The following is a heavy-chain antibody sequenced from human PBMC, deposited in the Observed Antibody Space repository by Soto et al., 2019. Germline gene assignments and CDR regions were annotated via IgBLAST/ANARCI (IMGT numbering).Heavy chain of an antibody. V-gene: IGHV3-33*01. Sequence: PGGSLRLSCAASGFTFSSYGMHWVRQAPGKGLEWVAVIWYDGSNKYYADSVKGRFTISRDNSKNTLYLQMNSLRAEDTAVYYCASATYDFWSGYSTYYYYYGMDVWRQGTTVTVSS. D-gene: IGHD3-3*01. J-gene: IGHJ6*02. CDR2: IWYDGSNK. CDR1: GFTFSSYG. CDR3: ASATYDFWSGYSTYYYYYGMDV.